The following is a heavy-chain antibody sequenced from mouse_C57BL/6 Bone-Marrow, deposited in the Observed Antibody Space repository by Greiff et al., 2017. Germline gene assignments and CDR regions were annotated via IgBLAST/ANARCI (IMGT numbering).Heavy chain of an antibody. CDR3: ARSEGFAY. J-gene: IGHJ3*01. V-gene: IGHV5-17*01. Sequence: EVHLVESGGGLVKPGGSLKLSCAASGFTFSDYGMHWVRQAPEKGLEWVAYISSGSSTIYYADTVKGRFTISRDNAKNTLFLRMTSLRSEDTAMYYCARSEGFAYWGQGTLVTVSA. CDR1: GFTFSDYG. CDR2: ISSGSSTI.